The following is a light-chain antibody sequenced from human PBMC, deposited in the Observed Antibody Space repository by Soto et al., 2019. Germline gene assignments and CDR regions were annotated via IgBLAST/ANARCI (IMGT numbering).Light chain of an antibody. V-gene: IGLV1-47*02. Sequence: QSVLTQPPSASGTPGQRVTISCSGSSSNIGSDYVYWYQQLPRTAPNLLIYTNNQRPSGVPDRFSGSNSGTSASLAISGLRSEDEADYYCAAWDDSLRGWVFGGGTKLTVL. CDR3: AAWDDSLRGWV. J-gene: IGLJ3*02. CDR1: SSNIGSDY. CDR2: TNN.